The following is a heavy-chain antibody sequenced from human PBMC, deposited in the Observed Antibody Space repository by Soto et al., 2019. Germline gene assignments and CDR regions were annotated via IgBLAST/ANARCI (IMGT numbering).Heavy chain of an antibody. CDR3: TADSTQYGSSTSCCDS. Sequence: GGSLRLSCAASGFTFSNAWMSWVRQAPGKGLEWVGRIKSKTDGGTTDYAAPVKCRLTISRDNSKDTRYMKMNSLKTEDTAVYYCTADSTQYGSSTSCCDSWGQGTLVTVYS. D-gene: IGHD2-2*01. V-gene: IGHV3-15*01. J-gene: IGHJ4*02. CDR2: IKSKTDGGTT. CDR1: GFTFSNAW.